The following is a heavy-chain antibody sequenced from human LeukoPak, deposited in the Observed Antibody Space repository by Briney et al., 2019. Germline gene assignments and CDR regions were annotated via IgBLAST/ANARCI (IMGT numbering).Heavy chain of an antibody. Sequence: SVKVSCKASGGTFGTYSINWVRQAPGQGLEWMGGITPMFGTATSAQKFQGRVTIPADESTTTVYMELSGLRSEDTAVYYCARRGYSYGHIASWGQGTLVTVSS. D-gene: IGHD5-18*01. J-gene: IGHJ4*02. CDR2: ITPMFGTA. CDR1: GGTFGTYS. V-gene: IGHV1-69*13. CDR3: ARRGYSYGHIAS.